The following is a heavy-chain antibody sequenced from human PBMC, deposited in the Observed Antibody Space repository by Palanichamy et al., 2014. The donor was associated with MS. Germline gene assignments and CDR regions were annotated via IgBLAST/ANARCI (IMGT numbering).Heavy chain of an antibody. CDR1: GFTFSSYG. J-gene: IGHJ6*02. CDR2: ISYDGSNK. D-gene: IGHD1-26*01. Sequence: QVQLVESGGGVVQPGRSLRLSCAASGFTFSSYGMHWVRQAPGKGLEWVAVISYDGSNKYYADSVKGRFTISRDNSKNTLYLQMNSLRAEDTAVYYCAKAKYSGSYWDGMDVWGQGTTVTVSS. V-gene: IGHV3-30*18. CDR3: AKAKYSGSYWDGMDV.